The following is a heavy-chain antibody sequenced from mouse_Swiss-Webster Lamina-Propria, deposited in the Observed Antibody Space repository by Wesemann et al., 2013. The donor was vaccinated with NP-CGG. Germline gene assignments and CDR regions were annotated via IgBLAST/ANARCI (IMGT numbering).Heavy chain of an antibody. CDR3: AREGLYDGYYHYAMDY. V-gene: IGHV5-12*01. D-gene: IGHD2-3*01. CDR2: ISNGGGST. J-gene: IGHJ4*01. Sequence: LEWVAYISNGGGSTYYPDTVKGRFTISRDNAKNTLYLQMSRLKSEDTAMYYCAREGLYDGYYHYAMDYWGQGTSVTVSS.